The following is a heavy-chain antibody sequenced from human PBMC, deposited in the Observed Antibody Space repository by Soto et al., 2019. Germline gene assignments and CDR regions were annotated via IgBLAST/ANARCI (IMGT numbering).Heavy chain of an antibody. Sequence: EVQLLESGGGLVQPGGSLRLSCAASGITLRSYAMGWVRQAPGKGLEWVSAISGSGGSTNYADSVKGRFTISRDNSNSMMSLQMNSLRAEDTAVYYCACRGGFWGQGTLVTISS. V-gene: IGHV3-23*01. CDR3: ACRGGF. CDR2: ISGSGGST. CDR1: GITLRSYA. J-gene: IGHJ4*02. D-gene: IGHD3-16*01.